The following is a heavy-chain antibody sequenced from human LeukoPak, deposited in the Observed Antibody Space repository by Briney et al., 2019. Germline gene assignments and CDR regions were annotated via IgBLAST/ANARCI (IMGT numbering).Heavy chain of an antibody. CDR3: ARVNARTMIVVVIEWGAFDI. CDR2: ISYDGSNK. D-gene: IGHD3-22*01. CDR1: GFTFSSYA. Sequence: GGSLRLSCAASGFTFSSYAMHWVRQAPGKALEWVAVISYDGSNKYYADSVKGRFTISRDNSKNTLYLQMNSLRAEDTAVYYCARVNARTMIVVVIEWGAFDIWGQGTMVTVSS. V-gene: IGHV3-30*01. J-gene: IGHJ3*02.